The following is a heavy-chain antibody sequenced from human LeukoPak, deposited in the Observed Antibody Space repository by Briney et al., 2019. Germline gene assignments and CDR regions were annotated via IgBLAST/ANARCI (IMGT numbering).Heavy chain of an antibody. Sequence: GESLQISCKGSGSRFTSYWIGWVRQMPGKGLEWMGIIYPGDSDTRYSPSFRGQVTISADKSINTAYLQWTSLKASDTAMYYCATHSYVDNWGQGTLVTVSS. CDR2: IYPGDSDT. CDR1: GSRFTSYW. J-gene: IGHJ4*02. D-gene: IGHD5-18*01. V-gene: IGHV5-51*01. CDR3: ATHSYVDN.